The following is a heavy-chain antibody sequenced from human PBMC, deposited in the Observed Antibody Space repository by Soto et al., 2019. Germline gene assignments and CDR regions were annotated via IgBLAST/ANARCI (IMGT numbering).Heavy chain of an antibody. J-gene: IGHJ4*02. V-gene: IGHV3-7*01. CDR2: IKQDGSEK. Sequence: GGSLRLCCVASGFTFSSYWMSWVRQAPGKGLEWVANIKQDGSEKYYVDSVKGRFTLSRDNAKNSLYLQMNSLTVEDTAVYYCARATDRLILTTTRTDFWGQGT. D-gene: IGHD5-12*01. CDR3: ARATDRLILTTTRTDF. CDR1: GFTFSSYW.